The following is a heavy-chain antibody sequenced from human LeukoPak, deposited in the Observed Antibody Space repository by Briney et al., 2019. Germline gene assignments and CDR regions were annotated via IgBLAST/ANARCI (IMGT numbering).Heavy chain of an antibody. Sequence: SETLSLTCTVSGGSISSYYWSWIRQPPGKGLEWIEYIYATGSTNYNPSLKSRVTISVDTSKNQFSLNLRSVTAADTAVYYCARHGSVRSPLGPWGQGTLVTVSS. CDR1: GGSISSYY. J-gene: IGHJ5*02. V-gene: IGHV4-4*09. D-gene: IGHD3-10*01. CDR3: ARHGSVRSPLGP. CDR2: IYATGST.